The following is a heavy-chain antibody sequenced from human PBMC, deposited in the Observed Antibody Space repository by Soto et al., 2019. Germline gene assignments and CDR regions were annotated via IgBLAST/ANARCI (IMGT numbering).Heavy chain of an antibody. CDR1: GFTFSDYY. CDR2: ISSSSSYT. J-gene: IGHJ6*02. Sequence: QVQLVESGGGLVKPGGSLRLSCAASGFTFSDYYMSWIRQAPGKGLEWVSYISSSSSYTNYADSVKGRFTISRDNAKNSLYLQMNSQRAEDTAVYYCARDRTPPLSGYRYYYGMDVWGQGTTVTVSS. V-gene: IGHV3-11*05. D-gene: IGHD3-22*01. CDR3: ARDRTPPLSGYRYYYGMDV.